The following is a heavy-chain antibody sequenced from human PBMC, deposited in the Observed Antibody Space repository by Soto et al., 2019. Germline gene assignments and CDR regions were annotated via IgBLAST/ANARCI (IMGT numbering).Heavy chain of an antibody. CDR2: INPNGGSI. D-gene: IGHD3-16*01. CDR3: ARSAGGVYGLMIEGNNWLAP. CDR1: GDTFTSYY. J-gene: IGHJ5*02. V-gene: IGHV1-46*01. Sequence: RASVKVSCKAPGDTFTSYYMHWVRQAPGHGLEWMGVINPNGGSIRFAQKFQGRVTMTRDTSRSTVYMELRGLTSEDTAVYYCARSAGGVYGLMIEGNNWLAPWGQGTLVSVSS.